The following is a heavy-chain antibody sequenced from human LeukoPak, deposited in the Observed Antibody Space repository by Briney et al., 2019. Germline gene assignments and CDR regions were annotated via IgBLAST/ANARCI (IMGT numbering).Heavy chain of an antibody. V-gene: IGHV3-23*01. CDR3: AKDGHYDSSGFTLQY. Sequence: GGSLRLSCAASGFTFSNYAITWVRQAPGKGLEWVSTISSSGTNTSYADSVKGRFTISRDNSKNTLYLQMNSLRAEDTAVYYCAKDGHYDSSGFTLQYWGQGTLVTVSS. CDR1: GFTFSNYA. J-gene: IGHJ1*01. CDR2: ISSSGTNT. D-gene: IGHD3-22*01.